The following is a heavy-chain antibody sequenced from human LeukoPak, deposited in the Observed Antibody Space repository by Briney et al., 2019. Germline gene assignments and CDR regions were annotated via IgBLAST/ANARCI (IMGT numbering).Heavy chain of an antibody. D-gene: IGHD3-10*01. CDR3: ARGRLGGSGSYYNVLDY. CDR2: ISYSGST. V-gene: IGHV4-59*01. CDR1: GGSIRSYY. Sequence: SETLSLTCTVSGGSIRSYYWSWIRQPPGAGLEWIGWISYSGSTNYNPSLESRVTISVDTSRNQFSLKLSSVTAADTAVYYCARGRLGGSGSYYNVLDYWGQGTLVTVSS. J-gene: IGHJ4*02.